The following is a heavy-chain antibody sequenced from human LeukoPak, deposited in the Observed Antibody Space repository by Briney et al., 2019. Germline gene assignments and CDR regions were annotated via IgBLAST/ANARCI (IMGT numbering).Heavy chain of an antibody. CDR3: ARTRDNYYYMDV. CDR2: ISWNSGSI. CDR1: GFTFDDYA. Sequence: PGRSLRLSCAASGFTFDDYAMHWVRQAPGKGLEWVSGISWNSGSIGYADSVKGRFTISRDNAKNSLYLQMNSLRAEDTAVYYCARTRDNYYYMDVWGKGTTVTVSS. V-gene: IGHV3-9*01. J-gene: IGHJ6*03. D-gene: IGHD2-2*01.